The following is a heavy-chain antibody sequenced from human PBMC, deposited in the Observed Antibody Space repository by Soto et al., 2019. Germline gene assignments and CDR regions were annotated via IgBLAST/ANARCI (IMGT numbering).Heavy chain of an antibody. D-gene: IGHD3-22*01. CDR1: GFTFNNYA. J-gene: IGHJ4*02. Sequence: GGSLRLSCAASGFTFNNYAMTWVRQAPGKGLEWVSAISGTGDTKYYADSVKGRFTVSRDDSKNTLYLQLNSLRAEDTAVYYCAKYYDSSGYYKVFDYWGQGTLVTVSS. CDR2: ISGTGDTK. V-gene: IGHV3-23*01. CDR3: AKYYDSSGYYKVFDY.